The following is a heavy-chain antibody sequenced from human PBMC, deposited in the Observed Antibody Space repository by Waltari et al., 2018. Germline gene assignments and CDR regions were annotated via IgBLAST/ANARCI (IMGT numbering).Heavy chain of an antibody. D-gene: IGHD7-27*01. CDR1: GFTFSSYA. CDR3: ASSTGGY. J-gene: IGHJ4*02. V-gene: IGHV3-23*01. CDR2: SSGSGGST. Sequence: EVQLLESGGGLVQPGGSLRLSCAASGFTFSSYAMSWVRQAPGKGREGVSASSGSGGSTYYSDSVKGRFTISRDNSKNTLYLQMNSLRAEDTAVYYCASSTGGYWGQGTLVTVSS.